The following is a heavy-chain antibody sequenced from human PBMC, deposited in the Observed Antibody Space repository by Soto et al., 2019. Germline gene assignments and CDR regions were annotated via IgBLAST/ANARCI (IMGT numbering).Heavy chain of an antibody. D-gene: IGHD3-22*01. CDR1: GFTFDDYG. Sequence: EVQLVESGGGVVRPGGSLRLSCAASGFTFDDYGMSWVRQAPGKGLEWVSGINWNGGSTGYADSVKGRFPISRDNAKNSLYLQMNSLRAEDTALYYCARHIQANYVSSWYSRWFDPWGQGTLVTVSS. V-gene: IGHV3-20*04. CDR3: ARHIQANYVSSWYSRWFDP. CDR2: INWNGGST. J-gene: IGHJ5*02.